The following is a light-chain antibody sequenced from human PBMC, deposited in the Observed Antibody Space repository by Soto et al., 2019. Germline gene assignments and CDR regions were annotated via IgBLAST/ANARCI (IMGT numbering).Light chain of an antibody. CDR1: QSLVHSDGNTY. Sequence: DIVMTQTPLSSPVTLGQPASISCRSSQSLVHSDGNTYLSWFQQRPGQSPRLLIYQISNRFSGVPDRFSGSGAGTDFTLKISRMEAEDVGVYYCMQATQFPWTFGQGTKVEIK. CDR3: MQATQFPWT. V-gene: IGKV2-24*01. CDR2: QIS. J-gene: IGKJ1*01.